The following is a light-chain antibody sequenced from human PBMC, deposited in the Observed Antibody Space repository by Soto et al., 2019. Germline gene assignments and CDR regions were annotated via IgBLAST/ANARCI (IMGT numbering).Light chain of an antibody. CDR2: EVY. J-gene: IGLJ2*01. CDR3: SSYAASDSFVV. Sequence: QSALTQPPSASGSPGQSVTISCTGTSSDVGGYNYVSWYQHHPDKAPKLIIYEVYNRPSGVPDRFAGSKSGNTASLTVSGLQAEDEAEYYCSSYAASDSFVVFGEGTKLTVL. V-gene: IGLV2-8*01. CDR1: SSDVGGYNY.